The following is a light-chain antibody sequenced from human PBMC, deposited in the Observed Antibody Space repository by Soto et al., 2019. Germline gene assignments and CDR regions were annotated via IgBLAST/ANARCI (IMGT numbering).Light chain of an antibody. CDR2: EVN. V-gene: IGLV2-14*03. J-gene: IGLJ3*02. Sequence: QSVLTQPASLSGSPGQSITISCTGTSSDVGGYNYVSWYQQHPGKAPKPMIYEVNNRPSGVSDRFSGSKSGNTASLTISGLQAEDEADYYCSSYASGSTLRVFGGGTKLTVL. CDR1: SSDVGGYNY. CDR3: SSYASGSTLRV.